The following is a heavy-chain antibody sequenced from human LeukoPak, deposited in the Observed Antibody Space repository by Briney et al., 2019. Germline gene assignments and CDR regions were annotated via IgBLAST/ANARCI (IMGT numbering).Heavy chain of an antibody. J-gene: IGHJ4*02. Sequence: GASVKVSCKMFGGTFSDCAITWLRQAPGQGLEGVGRIIPLFGTTEAAQGFQDRGTLSADKSTNTAYMEPTSLRSDDTAVYYCARGAFTPVITFGPFYFESWGQGTLITVSS. CDR1: GGTFSDCA. D-gene: IGHD3-16*01. CDR3: ARGAFTPVITFGPFYFES. CDR2: IIPLFGTT. V-gene: IGHV1-69*06.